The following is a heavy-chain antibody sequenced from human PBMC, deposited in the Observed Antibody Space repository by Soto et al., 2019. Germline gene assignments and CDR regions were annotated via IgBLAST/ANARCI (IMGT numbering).Heavy chain of an antibody. CDR2: IKSKTDGGTT. CDR3: TTDYLVGSDAFDI. J-gene: IGHJ3*02. Sequence: GGSLRLSCAASGFTFSNAWMSWVRQAPGKGLEWVGRIKSKTDGGTTDYAAPVKGRFTISRDDSKNTLYLQMNSLKTEDTAVYCCTTDYLVGSDAFDIWGQGTMVTVSS. CDR1: GFTFSNAW. V-gene: IGHV3-15*01. D-gene: IGHD2-2*01.